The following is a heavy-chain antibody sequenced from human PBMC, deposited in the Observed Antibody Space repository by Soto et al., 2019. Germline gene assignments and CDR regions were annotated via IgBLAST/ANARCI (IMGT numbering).Heavy chain of an antibody. Sequence: QVQLVQSGAEVKRPGSSVKVSCKASGDTFSFYSINWVRQAPGLGLEWMGRGNPILSMSNYAQRFRGRVTMTADKSTSTAYMELSGLRSEDTAMYYCATSYGSGYRAFDYWGQGALVTVSS. J-gene: IGHJ4*02. D-gene: IGHD3-10*01. V-gene: IGHV1-69*04. CDR1: GDTFSFYS. CDR2: GNPILSMS. CDR3: ATSYGSGYRAFDY.